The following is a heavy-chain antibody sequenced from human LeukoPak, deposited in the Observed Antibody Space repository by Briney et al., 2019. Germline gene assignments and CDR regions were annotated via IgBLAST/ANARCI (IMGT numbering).Heavy chain of an antibody. V-gene: IGHV3-23*01. Sequence: GGSLRLSCAASGFTFENYGMSWVRQAPGKGLEWVSAISGSGGSTYYADSVKGRFTISRDNSKNTLYLQMNSLRAEDTAVYYCAKDRPWLVRGDSWGQGTLVTVSS. CDR2: ISGSGGST. CDR3: AKDRPWLVRGDS. D-gene: IGHD6-19*01. J-gene: IGHJ4*02. CDR1: GFTFENYG.